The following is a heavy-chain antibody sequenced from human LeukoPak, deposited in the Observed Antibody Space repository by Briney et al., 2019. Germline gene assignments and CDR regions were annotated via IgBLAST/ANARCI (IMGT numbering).Heavy chain of an antibody. CDR1: GYTFTGYY. Sequence: ASVKVSCKASGYTFTGYYMHWVRQAPGQGLEWMGWINPNSGGTNYAQKFQGWVTMTRDTSISTAYMELSRLRSDDTAVYYCARASGVATVTQSRFDPWGQGTLVTVSS. CDR2: INPNSGGT. D-gene: IGHD4-17*01. V-gene: IGHV1-2*04. J-gene: IGHJ5*02. CDR3: ARASGVATVTQSRFDP.